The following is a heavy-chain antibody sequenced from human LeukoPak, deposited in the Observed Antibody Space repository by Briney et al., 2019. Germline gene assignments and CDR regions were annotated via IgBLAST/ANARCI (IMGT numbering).Heavy chain of an antibody. J-gene: IGHJ4*02. CDR1: GFTFSNYW. V-gene: IGHV3-74*01. CDR2: INSDGINT. CDR3: VRERFHGSGAPKFDF. Sequence: GGSLRLSCAASGFTFSNYWMHWVRQAPGKGLVWVSRINSDGINTSYADSVKGRFTISRDNAKNSLHLQVNSLRAEDTAVYYCVRERFHGSGAPKFDFWGQGTLVTVSS. D-gene: IGHD3-10*01.